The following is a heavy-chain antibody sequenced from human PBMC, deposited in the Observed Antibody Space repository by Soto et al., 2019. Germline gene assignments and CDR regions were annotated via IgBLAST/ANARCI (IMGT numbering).Heavy chain of an antibody. J-gene: IGHJ6*02. V-gene: IGHV1-8*01. D-gene: IGHD6-13*01. CDR3: AREGEKSGYSSSWYGYYNGMEV. CDR1: GYTFTSYD. Sequence: ASVKVSCKASGYTFTSYDINWVRQATGQGLEWMGWMNPNSGNTGYAQKFQGRVTMTRNTSISTAYMELSSLRSEDTAVYYCAREGEKSGYSSSWYGYYNGMEVWCPGITVTVSS. CDR2: MNPNSGNT.